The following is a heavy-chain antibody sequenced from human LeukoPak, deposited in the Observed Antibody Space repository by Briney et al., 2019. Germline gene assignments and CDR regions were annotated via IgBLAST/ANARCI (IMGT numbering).Heavy chain of an antibody. Sequence: GGSLRLSCAASGFTFSNYGMSWVRQAPGKGLEWVSAISGSGGTTYYADSVKGRFTISRDNSERKLYLQMNSLRAEDTAVYYCAKDRHAPGRYCSSTSCLPFDPWGQGTLVTVSS. CDR1: GFTFSNYG. CDR2: ISGSGGTT. D-gene: IGHD2-2*01. V-gene: IGHV3-23*01. CDR3: AKDRHAPGRYCSSTSCLPFDP. J-gene: IGHJ5*01.